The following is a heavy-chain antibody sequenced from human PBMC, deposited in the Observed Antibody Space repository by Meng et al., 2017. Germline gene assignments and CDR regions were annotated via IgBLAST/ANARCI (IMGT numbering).Heavy chain of an antibody. D-gene: IGHD6-6*01. CDR1: GYTFTGYY. V-gene: IGHV1-2*06. CDR2: INPNIGGT. J-gene: IGHJ3*02. CDR3: ANFKAGSSRAFDI. Sequence: ASVKVSCKASGYTFTGYYMHWVRQAPGQGLEWMGRINPNIGGTNYAQKFQGRVTMTRDTSISTAYMELSRLRSDDPAVYYCANFKAGSSRAFDIWGQGTMVTVSS.